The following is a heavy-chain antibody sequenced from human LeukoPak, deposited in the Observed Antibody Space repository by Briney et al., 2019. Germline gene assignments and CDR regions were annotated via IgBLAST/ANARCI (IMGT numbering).Heavy chain of an antibody. CDR2: IKEDESEK. Sequence: GGSLRLSCSASGFSFSSYWMSWVRQAPGKGLEWVANIKEDESEKDYVDSVEGRFTISRDNSKNTLYLQMNSLRAEDTAVYYCANGLGRELRAFDIWGQGTMVTVSS. CDR3: ANGLGRELRAFDI. J-gene: IGHJ3*02. V-gene: IGHV3-7*03. CDR1: GFSFSSYW. D-gene: IGHD1-26*01.